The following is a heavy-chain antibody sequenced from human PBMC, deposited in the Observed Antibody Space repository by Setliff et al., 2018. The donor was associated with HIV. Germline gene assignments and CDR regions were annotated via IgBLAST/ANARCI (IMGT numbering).Heavy chain of an antibody. J-gene: IGHJ4*02. CDR3: AKGSTYNYDSSGYYFDY. CDR2: ISFDGSDE. CDR1: GFTFSTYG. D-gene: IGHD3-22*01. Sequence: GGSLRLSCAVSGFTFSTYGMHWVRQAPGKGLEWVALISFDGSDEYYADSVKGRFTISRDNSKNMAYLQMNSLRAEDTAVYYCAKGSTYNYDSSGYYFDYWGQGTLVTVSS. V-gene: IGHV3-30*18.